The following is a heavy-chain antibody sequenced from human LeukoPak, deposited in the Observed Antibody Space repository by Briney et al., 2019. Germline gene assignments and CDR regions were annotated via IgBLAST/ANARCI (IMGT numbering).Heavy chain of an antibody. CDR2: IYPGDSDT. V-gene: IGHV5-51*01. Sequence: GESLKISCKGSGYSFTSYWSGWVRQMPGKGLEWMGIIYPGDSDTRYSPSFQGQVTISADKSISTAYLQWSSLKASDTAMYYCARLGGYCGGDCYDYYYYMDVWGKGTTVTISS. CDR1: GYSFTSYW. D-gene: IGHD2-21*02. CDR3: ARLGGYCGGDCYDYYYYMDV. J-gene: IGHJ6*03.